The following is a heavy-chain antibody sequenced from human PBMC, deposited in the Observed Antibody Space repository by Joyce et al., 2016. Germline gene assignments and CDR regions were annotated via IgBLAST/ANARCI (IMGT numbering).Heavy chain of an antibody. Sequence: QVQLQESGPGLVKPSETLSLTCTVSGASITSYSWSWIRQPPGKGLEWIGCLYNSRSTNYNPSLKSRVTISVDTSKSQFSLRLSSVTAADTVVYYCARNNYDLIDFWGQETLVTVSS. V-gene: IGHV4-59*01. J-gene: IGHJ4*02. CDR2: LYNSRST. CDR1: GASITSYS. D-gene: IGHD4-11*01. CDR3: ARNNYDLIDF.